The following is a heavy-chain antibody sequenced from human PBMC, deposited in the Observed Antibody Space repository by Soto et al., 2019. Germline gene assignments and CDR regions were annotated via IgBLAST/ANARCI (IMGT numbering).Heavy chain of an antibody. J-gene: IGHJ4*01. CDR3: ASTGAPSDY. CDR2: ISSSSSYT. V-gene: IGHV3-11*06. Sequence: RRLSCAASGFTFSDYYMSWIRQAPGKGLEWVSYISSSSSYTNYADSVKGRFTISRDNAKNSLYLQMNSLRAEDTAVYYCASTGAPSDYWGHGTLVTVSS. CDR1: GFTFSDYY.